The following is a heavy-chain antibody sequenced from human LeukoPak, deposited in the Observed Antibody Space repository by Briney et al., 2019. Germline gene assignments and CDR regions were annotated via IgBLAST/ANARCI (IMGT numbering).Heavy chain of an antibody. J-gene: IGHJ4*02. V-gene: IGHV1-69*01. CDR1: GGTFSSYA. CDR2: IIPIFGTA. CDR3: ARDRQAYYDSSGCSGYDY. Sequence: SVKVSCQASGGTFSSYAISWVRPAPGQGLEWMGGIIPIFGTANYAQKFQGRVTITADESTSTAYMELSSLRSEDTAVYYCARDRQAYYDSSGCSGYDYWGQGTLVTVSS. D-gene: IGHD3-22*01.